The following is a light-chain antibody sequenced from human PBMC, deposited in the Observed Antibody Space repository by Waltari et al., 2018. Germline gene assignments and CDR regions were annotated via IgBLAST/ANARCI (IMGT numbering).Light chain of an antibody. CDR2: DAS. J-gene: IGKJ4*01. CDR1: QDIRKN. Sequence: DIEMTQSPSSLSASVGDRVTITCQVSQDIRKNLNWFQQKPGKAPQVLIFDASSSQAAVPSRFSGSGSGTHFAFTISSLQPEDIGTYYCQQYSSLPLTFGGGTRVEIK. CDR3: QQYSSLPLT. V-gene: IGKV1-33*01.